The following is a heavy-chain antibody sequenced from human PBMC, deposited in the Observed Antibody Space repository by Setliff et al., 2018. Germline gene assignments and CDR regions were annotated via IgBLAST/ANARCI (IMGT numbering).Heavy chain of an antibody. J-gene: IGHJ4*02. D-gene: IGHD6-19*01. CDR1: GITVSNNF. Sequence: QPGGSLRLSCVVSGITVSNNFWSWVRQAPGMGLEWVANIKEDGSEKYYVDSVKGRFTISRDNAKNALYLQMNSLRAEDTAVYYCGRVVARPVAGKWHFDYWGQGTLVTVSS. CDR3: GRVVARPVAGKWHFDY. V-gene: IGHV3-7*01. CDR2: IKEDGSEK.